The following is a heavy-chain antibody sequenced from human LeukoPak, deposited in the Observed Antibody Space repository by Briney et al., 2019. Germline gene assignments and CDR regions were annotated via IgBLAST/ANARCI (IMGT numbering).Heavy chain of an antibody. J-gene: IGHJ3*01. D-gene: IGHD1-26*01. CDR3: ARRLARREPYDAFDF. Sequence: SVKGRFTISRDNSERTVHLQLNSLRSEDTAIYFCARRLARREPYDAFDFWGRGTLVTVSS. V-gene: IGHV3-30*01.